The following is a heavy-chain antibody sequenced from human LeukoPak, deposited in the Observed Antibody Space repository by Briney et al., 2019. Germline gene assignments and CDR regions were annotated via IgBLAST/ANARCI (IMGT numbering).Heavy chain of an antibody. J-gene: IGHJ4*02. Sequence: PSGTLSLTCAVSGGSISSSNWWSWVRQPPGKGLEWIGEIYHSGSTNYNPSLKSRVTISVDKSKNQFSLKLSSVAAADTAVYYCARDAYSGSYHFDYWGQGTLVTVSS. V-gene: IGHV4-4*02. CDR1: GGSISSSNW. CDR3: ARDAYSGSYHFDY. CDR2: IYHSGST. D-gene: IGHD1-26*01.